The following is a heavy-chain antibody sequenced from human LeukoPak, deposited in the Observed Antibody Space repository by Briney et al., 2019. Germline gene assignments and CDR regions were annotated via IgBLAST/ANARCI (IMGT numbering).Heavy chain of an antibody. CDR1: GFTLSQYG. J-gene: IGHJ2*01. V-gene: IGHV3-30*02. CDR2: IPSEGSGR. CDR3: VKSGTTSGSYWYFDL. Sequence: QSGGSLRLSCEASGFTLSQYGLHWVRQAPAQGLEWVAFIPSEGSGRFHEASVMDRFSISKDDSNHTLYLQMHSLPAEAPALYYWVKSGTTSGSYWYFDLWGGGTLVTVSS. D-gene: IGHD3-10*01.